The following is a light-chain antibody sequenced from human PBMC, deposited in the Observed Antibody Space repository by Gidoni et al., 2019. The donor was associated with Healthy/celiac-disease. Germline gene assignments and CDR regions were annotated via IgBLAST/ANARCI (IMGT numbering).Light chain of an antibody. Sequence: IHMTQSPSSLSASVGDRVTITCRASQSISSYLNWYQQKPGKAPKLLIYAASSLQSGVPSRFSGSGSGTDFTLTISSLQPEDFATYYCQQSYSTPPFTFGPGTKVDIK. J-gene: IGKJ3*01. CDR3: QQSYSTPPFT. CDR2: AAS. CDR1: QSISSY. V-gene: IGKV1-39*01.